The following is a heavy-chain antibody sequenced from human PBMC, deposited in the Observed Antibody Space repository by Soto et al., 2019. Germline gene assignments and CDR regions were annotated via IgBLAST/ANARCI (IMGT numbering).Heavy chain of an antibody. CDR3: AKDVFGVWFGDLLSFDC. J-gene: IGHJ4*02. Sequence: GGSLRLSCAASGFTFSSYAMSWVRQDTGKGLEWVSSISGSGENTHYAETLRGRFTISRDNSKNTLYLQMNALGVEDTAVYYCAKDVFGVWFGDLLSFDCWGQGALVTVSS. V-gene: IGHV3-23*01. D-gene: IGHD3-10*01. CDR2: ISGSGENT. CDR1: GFTFSSYA.